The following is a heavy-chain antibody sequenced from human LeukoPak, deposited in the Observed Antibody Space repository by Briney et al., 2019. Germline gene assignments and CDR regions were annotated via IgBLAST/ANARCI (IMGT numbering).Heavy chain of an antibody. D-gene: IGHD6-19*01. CDR1: GGSISSSSYY. J-gene: IGHJ4*02. Sequence: SETLSLTCTVSGGSISSSSYYWGWIRQPPGKGLEWIGSIYYSGSTYYNPSLKSRVTISVDTSKNQFSLKLSSVTAADTAVYYCARDGSSGWYYFDYWGQGTLVPVSS. V-gene: IGHV4-39*07. CDR2: IYYSGST. CDR3: ARDGSSGWYYFDY.